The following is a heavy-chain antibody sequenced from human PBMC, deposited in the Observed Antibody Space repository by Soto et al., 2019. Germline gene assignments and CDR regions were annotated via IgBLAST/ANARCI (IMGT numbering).Heavy chain of an antibody. CDR2: IYYSGST. CDR3: ARHGIAAASGMDV. CDR1: GGSISSSSYY. D-gene: IGHD6-13*01. J-gene: IGHJ6*02. V-gene: IGHV4-39*01. Sequence: QLQLQESGPGLVKPSETLSLTCTVSGGSISSSSYYWGWIRQPPGKGLEWIGSIYYSGSTYYNPSLKSRVTISVDTSKNQFSLKLSSVTAADTAVYYCARHGIAAASGMDVWGQGTTLTVSS.